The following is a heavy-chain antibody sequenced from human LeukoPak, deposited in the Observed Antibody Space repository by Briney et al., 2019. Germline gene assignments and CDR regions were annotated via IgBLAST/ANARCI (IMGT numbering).Heavy chain of an antibody. CDR2: IKQDGSEK. CDR1: GFTFSNYW. CDR3: E. D-gene: IGHD6-13*01. Sequence: GGSLILSCVASGFTFSNYWMSWVRPSPGKGLEWVANIKQDGSEKYYVDSVKGRFTISRDNAGNSLYYCARRIAGSDTGGYFQEWGQGTLATVSS. V-gene: IGHV3-7*02. J-gene: IGHJ1*01.